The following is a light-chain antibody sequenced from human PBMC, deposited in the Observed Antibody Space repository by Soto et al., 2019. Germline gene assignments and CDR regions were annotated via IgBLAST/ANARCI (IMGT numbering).Light chain of an antibody. CDR2: GAS. Sequence: EIVMTQSPATLSVSPGERVTLSFRATQSVSDRLAWYQQKPGQAPRLLIYGASSRVTGVPARFSGSGSGTEFTFTISSLQSEDFVFYYCQQYDDWPRTFGGGTKVEI. J-gene: IGKJ4*01. CDR3: QQYDDWPRT. CDR1: QSVSDR. V-gene: IGKV3-15*01.